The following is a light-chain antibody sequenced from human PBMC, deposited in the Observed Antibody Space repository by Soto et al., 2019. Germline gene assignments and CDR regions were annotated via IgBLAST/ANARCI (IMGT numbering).Light chain of an antibody. V-gene: IGLV2-14*01. J-gene: IGLJ1*01. Sequence: QSVLTQPASVSGPPGQSITISCTGTSSDVGAYNYVSWYQHHPGKAPTLVIYDVTNLPSGISDRFSGSKSGNTASPTISGLLAQDEADYYCASSTTISTYVFGTGTKVTVL. CDR2: DVT. CDR3: ASSTTISTYV. CDR1: SSDVGAYNY.